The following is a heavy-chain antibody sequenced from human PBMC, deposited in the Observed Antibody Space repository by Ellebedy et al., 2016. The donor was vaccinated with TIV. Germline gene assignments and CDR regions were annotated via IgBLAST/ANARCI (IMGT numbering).Heavy chain of an antibody. CDR1: GGTFSSYA. CDR2: IIPIFGTA. V-gene: IGHV1-69*06. CDR3: AAATVLLWFGENAADAFDI. J-gene: IGHJ3*02. D-gene: IGHD3-10*01. Sequence: SVKVSXXASGGTFSSYAISWVRQAPGQGLEWMGGIIPIFGTANYAQKFQGRVTITADKSTSTAYMELSSLRSEDTAVYYCAAATVLLWFGENAADAFDIWGQGTMVTVSS.